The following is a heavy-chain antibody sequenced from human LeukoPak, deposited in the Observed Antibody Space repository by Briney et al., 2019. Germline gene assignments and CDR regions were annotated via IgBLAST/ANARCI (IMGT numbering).Heavy chain of an antibody. D-gene: IGHD3-22*01. J-gene: IGHJ5*02. V-gene: IGHV1-69*04. Sequence: SVKVSCKASGGTFSSYAISWVRQAPGQGLEWMGRIIPILGIANHAQKFQGRVTITADKSTSTAYMELSSLRSEDTAVYYCARDLPPSDSSGYSGFDPWGQGTLVTVSS. CDR1: GGTFSSYA. CDR2: IIPILGIA. CDR3: ARDLPPSDSSGYSGFDP.